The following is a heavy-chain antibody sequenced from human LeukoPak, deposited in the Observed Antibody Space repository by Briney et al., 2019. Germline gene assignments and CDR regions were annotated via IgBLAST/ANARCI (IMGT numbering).Heavy chain of an antibody. CDR1: GYTFTGYY. J-gene: IGHJ5*02. V-gene: IGHV1-2*02. CDR2: INPNSGGT. D-gene: IGHD2-2*01. CDR3: ARDLRGLDRYCSSTSCYRFDP. Sequence: ASVKVSCKASGYTFTGYYMHWVRQAPGQGLEWMGWINPNSGGTNYAQKFQGRVTMTRDTSISTAYMELSRLRSDDTAVYYCARDLRGLDRYCSSTSCYRFDPWGQGTLVTVSS.